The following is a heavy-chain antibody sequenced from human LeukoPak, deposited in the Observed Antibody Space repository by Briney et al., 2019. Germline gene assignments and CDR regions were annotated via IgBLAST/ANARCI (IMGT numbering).Heavy chain of an antibody. CDR1: GGSINSYY. D-gene: IGHD1-26*01. V-gene: IGHV4-59*08. CDR2: IYYSGST. CDR3: ARQWELRGWFDP. Sequence: PSETLSLTCTVSGGSINSYYWSWIRQPPGKGLEWIGYIYYSGSTNYNPSLKSRVTISVDTSKNPFSLKLSSVTAADTAVYYCARQWELRGWFDPWGQGTLVTVSS. J-gene: IGHJ5*02.